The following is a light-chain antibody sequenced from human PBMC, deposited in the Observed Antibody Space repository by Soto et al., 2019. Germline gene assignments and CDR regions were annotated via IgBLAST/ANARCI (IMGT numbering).Light chain of an antibody. CDR2: GAS. CDR3: QQYNDWLGA. J-gene: IGKJ1*01. V-gene: IGKV3-15*01. CDR1: QSVSSN. Sequence: EIVMTQSPATLSVSPGERATLSCRASQSVSSNLAWYQQKPGQAPRLLIYGASTRATGIPARFSGSGSGTEFTITISSLQSEDFAVYYCQQYNDWLGAFGQGTKVEIK.